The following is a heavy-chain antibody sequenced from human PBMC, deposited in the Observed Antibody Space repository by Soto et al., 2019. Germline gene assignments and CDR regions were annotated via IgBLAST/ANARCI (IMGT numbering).Heavy chain of an antibody. J-gene: IGHJ4*02. D-gene: IGHD3-22*01. Sequence: EVQLVESGGGLVQPGRSLRLSCAASGFTFDDYALHWVRQPPGKGLEWVSSISWNSGLITYADSVKGRFTISRDNTKNSLYLQITSLRAEDTASYYCVKDKRYYDVRGNFDYWGQGTLVTVSS. CDR2: ISWNSGLI. CDR1: GFTFDDYA. CDR3: VKDKRYYDVRGNFDY. V-gene: IGHV3-9*01.